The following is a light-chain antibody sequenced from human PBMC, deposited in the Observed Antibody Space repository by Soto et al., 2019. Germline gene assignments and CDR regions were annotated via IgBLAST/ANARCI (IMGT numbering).Light chain of an antibody. V-gene: IGLV3-21*02. J-gene: IGLJ2*01. Sequence: SYELTQPPSVSVAPGQTARITWEGNNIGSKSVHWYQQSPGQAPVLVVYGDSDRPSGTPERFSGSDSGNTATLTISGVEAGDEADYYCQVWDSSRDHVVFGGGTKMTVL. CDR1: NIGSKS. CDR2: GDS. CDR3: QVWDSSRDHVV.